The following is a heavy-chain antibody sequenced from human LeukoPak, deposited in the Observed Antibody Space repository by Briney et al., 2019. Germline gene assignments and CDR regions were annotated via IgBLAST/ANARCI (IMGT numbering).Heavy chain of an antibody. J-gene: IGHJ4*02. Sequence: PSETLSLTCTVSGDSDDSIKSNSYYWAWVRLPPGKGLEWIGSIYYDGSTYYNPSLKGRVTISLDTSRSQFSVRLNSVTAADTAMYYCGRRAHLQRPYWGQGTLVTVSS. V-gene: IGHV4-39*01. CDR3: GRRAHLQRPY. CDR2: IYYDGST. D-gene: IGHD4-11*01. CDR1: GDSDDSIKSNSYY.